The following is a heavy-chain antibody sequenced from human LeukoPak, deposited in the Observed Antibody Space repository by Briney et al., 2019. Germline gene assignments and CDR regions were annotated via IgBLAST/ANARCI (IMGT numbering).Heavy chain of an antibody. D-gene: IGHD6-19*01. V-gene: IGHV1-69*04. Sequence: SVKVSCKASGGTFSSYAISWVRQAPGQGLEWMGRIIPILGIANYAQKFQGRVTITADKSTSTAYMELSSLRSEDTAVYYCARDSSGWYRGWFDPWGQGTLVTVSS. CDR2: IIPILGIA. CDR3: ARDSSGWYRGWFDP. J-gene: IGHJ5*02. CDR1: GGTFSSYA.